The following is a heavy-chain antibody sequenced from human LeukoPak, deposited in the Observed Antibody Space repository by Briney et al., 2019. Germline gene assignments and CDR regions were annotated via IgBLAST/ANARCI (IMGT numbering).Heavy chain of an antibody. CDR1: GLTCRSCA. CDR2: ISGSGDRT. CDR3: AKDFTVVVPTAVALFDY. V-gene: IGHV3-23*01. D-gene: IGHD2-2*01. Sequence: GGSLRLSGAASGLTCRSCAMSWVRQAPGKGLEWVSGISGSGDRTYYADSVKGRFSISRDNSKNTLYLQMNTLRAEDTAVYYCAKDFTVVVPTAVALFDYWGQGTLVTVSS. J-gene: IGHJ4*02.